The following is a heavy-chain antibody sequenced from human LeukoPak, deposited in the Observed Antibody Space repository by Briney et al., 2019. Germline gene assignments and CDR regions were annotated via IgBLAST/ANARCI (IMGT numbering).Heavy chain of an antibody. V-gene: IGHV3-21*01. Sequence: GGSLRLSWSASGFTFSRSSMNLAGQAPGKGLEWVSSIDSSSAYIFYADSVKGRFTISRDNAKDSLYLQMNSLRAEDTAVYYSTCRYCPKTNCYAFYAWGQGTMVTVSS. CDR1: GFTFSRSS. D-gene: IGHD2-15*01. CDR2: IDSSSAYI. CDR3: TCRYCPKTNCYAFYA. J-gene: IGHJ3*01.